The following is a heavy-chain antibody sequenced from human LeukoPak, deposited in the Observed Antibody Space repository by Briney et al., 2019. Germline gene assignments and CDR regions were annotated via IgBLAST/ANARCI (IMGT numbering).Heavy chain of an antibody. CDR1: GFTFSSYS. V-gene: IGHV3-21*01. D-gene: IGHD5-18*01. J-gene: IGHJ4*02. CDR3: ARALSGYCYGIDY. CDR2: ISSSSSYI. Sequence: GGSLRLSRAASGFTFSSYSMNWVRQAPGKGLEWVSSISSSSSYIYYADSVKGRFTISRDNAKNSLYLQMNSLRAEDTAVYYCARALSGYCYGIDYWGQGTLVTVSS.